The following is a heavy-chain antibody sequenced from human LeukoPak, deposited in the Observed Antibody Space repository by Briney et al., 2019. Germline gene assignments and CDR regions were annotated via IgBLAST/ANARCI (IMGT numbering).Heavy chain of an antibody. Sequence: SETLSLTCAVYGDSFSGYYWTWIRQPPGKGLEWIGEISHSGNSNSNPSLKSRVTISVDTSKNQFSLRLTSVTAADTAVYYCARGLFTTVTTYYFDYWGQGTLVTVSS. CDR3: ARGLFTTVTTYYFDY. V-gene: IGHV4-34*01. CDR2: ISHSGNS. D-gene: IGHD4-11*01. CDR1: GDSFSGYY. J-gene: IGHJ4*02.